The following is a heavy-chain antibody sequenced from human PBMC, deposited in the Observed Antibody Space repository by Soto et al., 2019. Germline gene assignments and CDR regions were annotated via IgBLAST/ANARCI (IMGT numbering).Heavy chain of an antibody. CDR2: IIPIFGTA. CDR3: ARGPDIVVASEFDY. CDR1: GGTFSSYA. V-gene: IGHV1-69*13. J-gene: IGHJ4*02. D-gene: IGHD2-2*01. Sequence: SVKVSCKASGGTFSSYAISWVRQAPGQGLEWMGGIIPIFGTANYAQKFQGRVTITADESTSTAYMELSSLRSEDTAVYYCARGPDIVVASEFDYWGQGALVTVSS.